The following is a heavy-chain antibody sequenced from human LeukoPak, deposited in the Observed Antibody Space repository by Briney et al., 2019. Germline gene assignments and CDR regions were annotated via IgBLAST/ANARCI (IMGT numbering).Heavy chain of an antibody. J-gene: IGHJ4*02. CDR3: ADITFGGVINY. V-gene: IGHV4-59*12. CDR1: GGSISSYY. Sequence: SETLSLTCTVSGGSISSYYWSWIRQPPGKGLEWIGYIYYSGSTNYNPSLKSRVTISVDTSKNQFSLKLSSVTAADTAVYYCADITFGGVINYWGQGTLVTVSS. CDR2: IYYSGST. D-gene: IGHD3-16*02.